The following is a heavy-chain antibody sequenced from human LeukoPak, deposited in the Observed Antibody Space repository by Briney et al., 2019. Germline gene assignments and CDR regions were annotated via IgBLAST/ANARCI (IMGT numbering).Heavy chain of an antibody. V-gene: IGHV5-51*01. J-gene: IGHJ5*02. D-gene: IGHD6-13*01. CDR1: GYSFTSYW. CDR2: IYPGDSDT. CDR3: ARGGHSSSWFHNWFDP. Sequence: GEALKISCKGSGYSFTSYWIGWVRQMPGKGLEGMGIIYPGDSDTRYSPSFQGQVTISADKSISTAYLQWSSLKASDTAMYYCARGGHSSSWFHNWFDPWGQGTLVTVSS.